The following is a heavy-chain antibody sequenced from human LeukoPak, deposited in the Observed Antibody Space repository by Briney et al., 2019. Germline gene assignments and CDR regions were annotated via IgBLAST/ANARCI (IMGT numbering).Heavy chain of an antibody. J-gene: IGHJ3*02. V-gene: IGHV4-34*01. CDR1: GGSFSGYY. CDR2: INHSGST. CDR3: ARGLRPDAFDI. Sequence: SETLSLTCAVYGGSFSGYYWSWIRQPPGKGLEWIGEINHSGSTNYNPSLKSRVTISVDTSKNQFSLKLSSVTAADTAVYYCARGLRPDAFDIWGEGTMVTVSS.